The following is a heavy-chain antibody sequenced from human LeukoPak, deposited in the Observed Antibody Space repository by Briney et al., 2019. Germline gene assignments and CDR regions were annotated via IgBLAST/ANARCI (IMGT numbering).Heavy chain of an antibody. Sequence: QPGGSLRLSCAASGLTVSSNCMSWVRQAPGKGLEWVSFIYSGGNTYYADSVKGRFTISRDNSKNTVHLQMNSLRAEDTAMYYCARRAGDYSRPYDYWGQGTLVTVSS. CDR3: ARRAGDYSRPYDY. V-gene: IGHV3-53*01. J-gene: IGHJ4*02. D-gene: IGHD3-22*01. CDR2: IYSGGNT. CDR1: GLTVSSNC.